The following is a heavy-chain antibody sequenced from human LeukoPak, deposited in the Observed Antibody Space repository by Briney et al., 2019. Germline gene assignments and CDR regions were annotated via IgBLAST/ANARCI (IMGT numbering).Heavy chain of an antibody. J-gene: IGHJ4*02. Sequence: PSETLSLTCTVSGGSISSSSYYWGWIRQPPGKGLEWIGSIYYSGSTYYNPSLKSRVTISVDTSKNQFSLKLSSVTAADTAVYYCATPRGTMIVGRYFDYWGQGTLSPSPQ. CDR3: ATPRGTMIVGRYFDY. D-gene: IGHD3-22*01. CDR2: IYYSGST. CDR1: GGSISSSSYY. V-gene: IGHV4-39*01.